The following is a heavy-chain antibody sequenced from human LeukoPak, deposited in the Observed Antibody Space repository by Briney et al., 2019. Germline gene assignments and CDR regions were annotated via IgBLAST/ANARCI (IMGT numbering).Heavy chain of an antibody. J-gene: IGHJ4*02. CDR1: GYSFTSYW. Sequence: GESLKISCKGPGYSFTSYWIGLVRPIPGKGLEWMGIIYPGDSDTRYSASFQGQVTISADKSISTAYLEWSSLKASDSALYYCARLAGYGSGDSCFATYYFDYWGQGTLVTVSS. CDR3: ARLAGYGSGDSCFATYYFDY. D-gene: IGHD2-15*01. V-gene: IGHV5-51*01. CDR2: IYPGDSDT.